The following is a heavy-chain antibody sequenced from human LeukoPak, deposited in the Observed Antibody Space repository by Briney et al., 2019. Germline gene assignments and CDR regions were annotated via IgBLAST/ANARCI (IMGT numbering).Heavy chain of an antibody. D-gene: IGHD6-13*01. Sequence: GGALRLSCAASGFTFSSAAMRWVRQTRGKGLELVSAISGSGGSTYYADSVKGRFTISRDNSKNTLYLQMNSLRAEDTAVYYCAKDRIAAAGTGSDYWGQGTLVTVSS. CDR1: GFTFSSAA. CDR2: ISGSGGST. J-gene: IGHJ4*02. V-gene: IGHV3-23*01. CDR3: AKDRIAAAGTGSDY.